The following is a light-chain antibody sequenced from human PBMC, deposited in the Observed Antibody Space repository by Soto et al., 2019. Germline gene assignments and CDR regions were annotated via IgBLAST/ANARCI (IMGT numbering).Light chain of an antibody. V-gene: IGKV3-20*01. CDR1: QSVSSSY. Sequence: EIVLTQSPGTLSLSPGERATLSCRASQSVSSSYLAWYQQKPGQAPRLLIYGASSRATGIPDRFSGSRSGTDFTLTISRLVPEDFAVYYCQQYGSSPLYTFGQGTKLEIK. CDR3: QQYGSSPLYT. CDR2: GAS. J-gene: IGKJ2*01.